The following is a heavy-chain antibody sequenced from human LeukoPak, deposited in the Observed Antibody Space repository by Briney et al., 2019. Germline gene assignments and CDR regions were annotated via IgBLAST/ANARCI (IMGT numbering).Heavy chain of an antibody. D-gene: IGHD5-18*01. CDR2: TIPIFGIA. Sequence: PVQASSKAPGGPFSSYAISWGRPPPGHGPAWMGRTIPIFGIANYPQKFQGRVTITADKSTSTAYMELSSLRSEDTAVYYCARGRDTAMVTSLGYFDYWGQGTLVTVSS. CDR1: GGPFSSYA. J-gene: IGHJ4*02. CDR3: ARGRDTAMVTSLGYFDY. V-gene: IGHV1-69*04.